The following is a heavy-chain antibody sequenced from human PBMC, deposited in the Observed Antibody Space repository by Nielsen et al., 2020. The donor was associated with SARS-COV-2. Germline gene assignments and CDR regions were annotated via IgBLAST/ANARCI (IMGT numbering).Heavy chain of an antibody. Sequence: GSLRLSCKGSGYSFTSYWIGWVRQMPGKGLEWMGIIYPGDSDTRYSPSFQGQVTISADKSISTAYLQWSSLKASNTAMYYCARQSAYNDFWSGYYGGGYYYGMDVWGQGTTVTVSS. V-gene: IGHV5-51*01. CDR2: IYPGDSDT. CDR1: GYSFTSYW. D-gene: IGHD3-3*01. J-gene: IGHJ6*02. CDR3: ARQSAYNDFWSGYYGGGYYYGMDV.